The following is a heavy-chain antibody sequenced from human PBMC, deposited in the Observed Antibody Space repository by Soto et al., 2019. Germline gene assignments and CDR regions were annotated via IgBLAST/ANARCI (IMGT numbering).Heavy chain of an antibody. CDR1: GYTFTDYY. J-gene: IGHJ4*02. CDR2: INPSGGYT. Sequence: QVRLVQSGPEVKKPGASVKVSCKVSGYTFTDYYMNWVRQAPGQGLEWMGVINPSGGYTTYGHRFLGRLSMTRDTSTNTIYMELSGLSFEDTAVYYCARGGSLVVVTPPFDYWGQGSLVIVSS. CDR3: ARGGSLVVVTPPFDY. V-gene: IGHV1-46*03. D-gene: IGHD2-21*02.